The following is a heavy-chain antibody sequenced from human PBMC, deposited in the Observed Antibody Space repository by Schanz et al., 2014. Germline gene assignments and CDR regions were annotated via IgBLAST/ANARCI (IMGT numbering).Heavy chain of an antibody. V-gene: IGHV3-30*02. CDR2: IRFDASAK. J-gene: IGHJ6*02. CDR3: TKDTIGYQKPIDV. CDR1: GFSFSGYG. Sequence: QVQLVESGGGVAQPGGSLRLSCAASGFSFSGYGMHWVRQAPGKGLEWVAYIRFDASAKYYADSVKGRFTISRDNSRNTLSLQMNSLRAEDTAVYYCTKDTIGYQKPIDVWGQGTTVTVSS. D-gene: IGHD2-8*01.